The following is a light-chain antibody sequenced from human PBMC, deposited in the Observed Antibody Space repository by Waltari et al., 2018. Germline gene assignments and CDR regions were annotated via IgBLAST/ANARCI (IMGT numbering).Light chain of an antibody. CDR1: SSNIGAGYD. CDR2: GNS. Sequence: QSVLTQPPSVSGAPGQRVTISCTGSSSNIGAGYDVHWYQWLPGTAPKLLIYGNSNRPSGVPDRFSGSKSGTSASLAITGLQAEDEANYYCQSYDSSLTGVVFGGGTRLTVL. V-gene: IGLV1-40*01. J-gene: IGLJ2*01. CDR3: QSYDSSLTGVV.